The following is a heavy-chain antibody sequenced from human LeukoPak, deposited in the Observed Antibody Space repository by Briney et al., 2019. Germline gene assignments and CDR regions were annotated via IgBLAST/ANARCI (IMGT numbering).Heavy chain of an antibody. CDR3: TSPAHDFDFWSGYYSV. CDR2: MRSKANSDET. J-gene: IGHJ4*01. Sequence: PGGSLRLSCTVSGFTFSDSAIHWVRQAAGKGLEWVGRMRSKANSDETAYAASVRGRFTISRDDSKDTAYLQMNSLKPEDTAVYHCTSPAHDFDFWSGYYSVWGHGAQVTVSS. CDR1: GFTFSDSA. D-gene: IGHD3-3*01. V-gene: IGHV3-73*01.